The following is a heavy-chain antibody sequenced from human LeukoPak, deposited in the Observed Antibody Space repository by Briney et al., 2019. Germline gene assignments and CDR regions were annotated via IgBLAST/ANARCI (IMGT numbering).Heavy chain of an antibody. CDR3: ARGLDTAMDYYYYYYMDV. CDR2: ISGSGGST. D-gene: IGHD5-18*01. Sequence: PGGSLRLSCAASGFTFSSYGMSWVRQAPGKGLEWVSAISGSGGSTYYADSVKGRFTISRDNSKNTLYLQMNSLRAEDTAVYYCARGLDTAMDYYYYYYMDVWGKGTTVTVSS. V-gene: IGHV3-23*01. J-gene: IGHJ6*03. CDR1: GFTFSSYG.